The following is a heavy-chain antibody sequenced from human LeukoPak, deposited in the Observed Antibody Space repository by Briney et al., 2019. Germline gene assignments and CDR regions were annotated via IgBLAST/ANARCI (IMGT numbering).Heavy chain of an antibody. CDR3: ARGPKKQLAQQA. V-gene: IGHV1-69*13. D-gene: IGHD6-6*01. CDR1: GGTFSSYA. J-gene: IGHJ5*02. Sequence: SVKVSCKASGGTFSSYAISWVRQAPGQGLEWMGGIIPIFGTANYAQKFQGRVTITADESTSTAYMELSSLRSEDTAVSYCARGPKKQLAQQAWGQGTLVTVSS. CDR2: IIPIFGTA.